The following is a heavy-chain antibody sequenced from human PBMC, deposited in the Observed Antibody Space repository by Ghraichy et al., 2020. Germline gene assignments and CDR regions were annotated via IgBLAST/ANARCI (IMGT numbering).Heavy chain of an antibody. Sequence: GGSLRLSCAASEFTFSNYWMNWVRQAPGKGLEWVANMKQDGSEIYYVDSVKGRFTISRDNAKNSLYLQMNSLRVEDTAVYYCARVRGDYRRHAFDVWGQGTMVTVSS. J-gene: IGHJ3*01. CDR3: ARVRGDYRRHAFDV. CDR2: MKQDGSEI. CDR1: EFTFSNYW. D-gene: IGHD4-17*01. V-gene: IGHV3-7*01.